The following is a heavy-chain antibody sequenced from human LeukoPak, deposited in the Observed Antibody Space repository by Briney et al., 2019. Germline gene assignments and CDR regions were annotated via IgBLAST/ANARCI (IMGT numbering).Heavy chain of an antibody. J-gene: IGHJ4*02. V-gene: IGHV3-23*01. CDR1: GFTFSSYA. Sequence: GGSLRLSCAASGFTFSSYAMSWVRQAPGKGLEWVSAISGSGGSTYYSDSVKGRFTISRDNSKNTLYLQMNSLRAEDTAVYYCARGKGGTMITFGGVNVFDYWGQGTLVTVSS. CDR3: ARGKGGTMITFGGVNVFDY. D-gene: IGHD3-16*01. CDR2: ISGSGGST.